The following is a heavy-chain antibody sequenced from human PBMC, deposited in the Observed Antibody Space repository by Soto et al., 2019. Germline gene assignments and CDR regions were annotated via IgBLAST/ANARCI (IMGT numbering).Heavy chain of an antibody. D-gene: IGHD3-3*01. V-gene: IGHV3-23*01. CDR2: ISGSGSTT. Sequence: PGGSLRLSCAASGFPFNNYAMSWVRQGPGKGLEWISAISGSGSTTYYADSVKGRFTISRDNSKNTLYLQMNSLRAEDTAVYYCANRGGRNYMDVWGKGTTVTVSS. J-gene: IGHJ6*03. CDR3: ANRGGRNYMDV. CDR1: GFPFNNYA.